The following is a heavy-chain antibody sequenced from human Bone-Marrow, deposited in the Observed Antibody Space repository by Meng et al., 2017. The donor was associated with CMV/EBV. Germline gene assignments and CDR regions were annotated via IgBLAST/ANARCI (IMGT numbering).Heavy chain of an antibody. Sequence: SETLSLTCTVSGGSIGSDYWSWIRQSPGKGLEWIGYIFYSGSTNYNPSLKSRVTISVDTSRNQFSLKLNSVTAADTAIYYCARTEYNWFDPWGPGTLVTVSP. CDR3: ARTEYNWFDP. J-gene: IGHJ5*02. CDR2: IFYSGST. V-gene: IGHV4-59*01. CDR1: GGSIGSDY.